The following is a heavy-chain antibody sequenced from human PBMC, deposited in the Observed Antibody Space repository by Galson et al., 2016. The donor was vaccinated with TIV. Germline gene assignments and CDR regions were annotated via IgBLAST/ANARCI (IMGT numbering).Heavy chain of an antibody. V-gene: IGHV1-69*04. Sequence: SVKVSCKASGGTFSSSAISWVRQAPGQGLEWMGRIIPILGMTNYAQNFQGRVTITADKSTITAYMELSSPRSEDTAIYYYATSSPRGPTDSWGQGTLVSVSS. J-gene: IGHJ4*02. CDR3: ATSSPRGPTDS. D-gene: IGHD3-10*01. CDR2: IIPILGMT. CDR1: GGTFSSSA.